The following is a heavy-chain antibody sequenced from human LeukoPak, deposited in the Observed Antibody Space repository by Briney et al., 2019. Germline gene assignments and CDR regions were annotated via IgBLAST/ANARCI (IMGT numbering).Heavy chain of an antibody. CDR3: ARARASGNYYHYMDV. CDR2: IYYSGST. J-gene: IGHJ6*03. CDR1: GGSISSYY. V-gene: IGHV4-59*08. D-gene: IGHD3-10*01. Sequence: SETLSLTCTVSGGSISSYYWSWIRQLPGKGLEWIGYIYYSGSTNYNPSLKSRVTISVDTSKNQFSLKLSSVTAADTGVYYCARARASGNYYHYMDVWGKGTTVTISS.